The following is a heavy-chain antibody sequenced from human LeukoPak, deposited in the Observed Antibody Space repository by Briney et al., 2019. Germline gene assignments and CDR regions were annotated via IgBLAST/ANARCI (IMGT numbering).Heavy chain of an antibody. CDR3: TTVDVITFGGATDY. CDR1: GFTFSNAW. CDR2: IKSKTDGGTT. Sequence: GGSLRLSCAASGFTFSNAWMSWVRQAPGKGLEWVGRIKSKTDGGTTDYAAPVKGRFTISRDDSKNTLYLQMNSLKTEDTAVYYCTTVDVITFGGATDYWGQGTLVTVSS. V-gene: IGHV3-15*01. J-gene: IGHJ4*02. D-gene: IGHD3-16*01.